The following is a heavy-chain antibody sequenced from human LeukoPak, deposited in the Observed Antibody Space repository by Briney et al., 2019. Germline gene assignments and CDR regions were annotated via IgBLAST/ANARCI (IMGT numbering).Heavy chain of an antibody. CDR3: ARVGLGSGSSIGNYYYTDV. CDR1: GGSISSYY. CDR2: IYYSGSS. J-gene: IGHJ6*03. D-gene: IGHD3-10*01. V-gene: IGHV4-59*01. Sequence: SETLSLTCTVSGGSISSYYWSWTRQPPGKGLEWIGYIYYSGSSKYNPSLKNRITISVDTSKNQLSLKLSSVTAADTAVYYCARVGLGSGSSIGNYYYTDVWGKGTTVTVSS.